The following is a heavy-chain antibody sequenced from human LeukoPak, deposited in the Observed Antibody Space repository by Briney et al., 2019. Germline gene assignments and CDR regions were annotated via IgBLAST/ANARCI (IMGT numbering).Heavy chain of an antibody. CDR1: GGSISSSNW. CDR2: IYHSGST. D-gene: IGHD3-16*01. Sequence: PSETLSLTCAVSGGSISSSNWWSWVRQPPGKGLEWIGEIYHSGSTNYNPSLKSRVTISVDTSKNQFSLKLSSVTAADTAVYYCAREYELRAFDIWGQGTMVTVSS. CDR3: AREYELRAFDI. J-gene: IGHJ3*02. V-gene: IGHV4-4*02.